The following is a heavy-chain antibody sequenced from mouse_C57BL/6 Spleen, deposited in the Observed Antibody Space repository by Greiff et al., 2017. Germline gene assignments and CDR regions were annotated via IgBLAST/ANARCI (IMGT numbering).Heavy chain of an antibody. CDR3: ARSYYGNFAY. CDR2: IDPSDSYT. CDR1: GYTFTSYW. D-gene: IGHD2-1*01. Sequence: QVQLQQPGAELVKPGASVKLSCKASGYTFTSYWMQWVKQRPGQGLEWIGAIDPSDSYTNYNQTFKGKATLTVDTSSSTAYMQLSSLTSEDSAVYYCARSYYGNFAYWGQGTLVTVSA. J-gene: IGHJ3*01. V-gene: IGHV1-50*01.